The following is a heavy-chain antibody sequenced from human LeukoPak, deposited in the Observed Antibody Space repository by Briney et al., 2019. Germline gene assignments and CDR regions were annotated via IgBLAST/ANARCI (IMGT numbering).Heavy chain of an antibody. Sequence: PGRSLRLSCAASGFTFDDYAMHWVRQAPGKGLEWVSTISGSGDDTYYADSVKGRFTISRDNSKNTLYLQMNSLRAEDTAVYYCARVGVVTPHYYYYMDVWGKGTTVTVSS. J-gene: IGHJ6*03. CDR2: ISGSGDDT. CDR1: GFTFDDYA. D-gene: IGHD3-3*01. CDR3: ARVGVVTPHYYYYMDV. V-gene: IGHV3-23*01.